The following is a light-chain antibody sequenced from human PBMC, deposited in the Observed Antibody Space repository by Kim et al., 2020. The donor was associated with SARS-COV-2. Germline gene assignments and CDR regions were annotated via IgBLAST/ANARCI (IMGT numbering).Light chain of an antibody. Sequence: EIVMTQSPATLSVSPGERATLFCRASESIGSALAWYQQKPGQAPRLLIYHASTRATGVPGRFSGSGFGTEFSLSISSLQSEDFAVYHCQQYNDWPPVTFGGGTKVDIK. CDR1: ESIGSA. J-gene: IGKJ4*01. V-gene: IGKV3-15*01. CDR3: QQYNDWPPVT. CDR2: HAS.